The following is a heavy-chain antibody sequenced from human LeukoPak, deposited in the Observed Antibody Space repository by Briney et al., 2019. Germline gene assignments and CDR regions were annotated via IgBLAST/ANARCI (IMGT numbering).Heavy chain of an antibody. V-gene: IGHV3-11*04. CDR1: GFDLSDYY. CDR3: ARAGQLRYMDV. Sequence: GGSLRLSCAASGFDLSDYYMSWIRQAPGKGLEWISNIKTTGLTTYYADSVKGRFTISRDNAKNSLFLQMNSLRADDTAIYYCARAGQLRYMDVWGKGTAVTVSS. J-gene: IGHJ6*03. CDR2: IKTTGLTT.